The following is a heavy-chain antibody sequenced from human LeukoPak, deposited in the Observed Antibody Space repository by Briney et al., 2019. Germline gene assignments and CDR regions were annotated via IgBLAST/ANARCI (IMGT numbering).Heavy chain of an antibody. J-gene: IGHJ4*02. CDR3: VRGIAGFDY. V-gene: IGHV3-30*04. D-gene: IGHD6-13*01. CDR2: ISYDGKNK. Sequence: GGSLRLSCTASGFSFSDYAMHWVRQAPGKGLEWLAIISYDGKNKEYADSVKGRFTISRDNSKNTLYLQMNSLRAEDTAVYYCVRGIAGFDYWGQGTLVTVSS. CDR1: GFSFSDYA.